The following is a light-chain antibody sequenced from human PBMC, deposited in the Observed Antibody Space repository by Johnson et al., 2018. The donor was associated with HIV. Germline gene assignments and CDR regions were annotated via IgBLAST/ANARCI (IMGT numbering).Light chain of an antibody. CDR1: SSNIGNNY. Sequence: QPVLTQPPSVSAAPGQKVTISCSGSSSNIGNNYVSWYQQVAGTAPKLLIYDNNKRPSGIPDRFSGSKSGTSATLGITGLQTGDEADYYCGTWDSSLSSYVFGTGTKVTVL. CDR2: DNN. CDR3: GTWDSSLSSYV. J-gene: IGLJ1*01. V-gene: IGLV1-51*01.